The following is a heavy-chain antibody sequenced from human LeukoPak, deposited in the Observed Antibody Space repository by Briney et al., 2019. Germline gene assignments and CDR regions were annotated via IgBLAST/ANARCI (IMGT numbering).Heavy chain of an antibody. D-gene: IGHD5-12*01. V-gene: IGHV4-4*02. CDR2: IHHSGST. CDR3: WHSGYEAGFDY. Sequence: SETLSLTCAVSGGSISSGNWWSWGRQPPGKGLEWIGEIHHSGSTNYNPSLKSRVTISVDNSKNQFSLKVRSVTAADTAVYYCWHSGYEAGFDYWGQGTLVTVSS. J-gene: IGHJ4*02. CDR1: GGSISSGNW.